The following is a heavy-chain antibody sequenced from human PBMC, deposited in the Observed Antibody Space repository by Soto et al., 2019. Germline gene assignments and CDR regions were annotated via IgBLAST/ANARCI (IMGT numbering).Heavy chain of an antibody. CDR3: VRDGTKTLRDWFDP. Sequence: SETLSLTCAVVGDSLRGQSWDWVRQSPGKGLEWIGRIDATGSTDYNPSLKSRVIMSVDTSKKQFSLKLRSVTAADTAVYYCVRDGTKTLRDWFDPWGQGISVTVSS. J-gene: IGHJ5*02. CDR1: GDSLRGQS. CDR2: IDATGST. D-gene: IGHD1-1*01. V-gene: IGHV4-4*07.